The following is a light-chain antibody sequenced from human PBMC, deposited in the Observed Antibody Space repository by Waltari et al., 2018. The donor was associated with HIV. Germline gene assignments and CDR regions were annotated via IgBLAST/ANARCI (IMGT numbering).Light chain of an antibody. CDR2: DAS. V-gene: IGKV3-11*01. J-gene: IGKJ4*01. Sequence: EIVLTQSPPTLSLSPGGKATLSCRASQSISTYLAWYHLKSGQAPRLLIYDASKRAPGVPIRFSGSGSGTEFTLIISSLEPEDFAVYFCQQRSNWPLTFGGGTKVDI. CDR3: QQRSNWPLT. CDR1: QSISTY.